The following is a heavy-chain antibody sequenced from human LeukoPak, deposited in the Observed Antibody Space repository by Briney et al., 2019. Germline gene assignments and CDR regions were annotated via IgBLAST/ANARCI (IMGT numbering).Heavy chain of an antibody. J-gene: IGHJ3*01. CDR3: AKEVTYCGSDSCNDAFDV. Sequence: PGGSLRPSCAASGFRFSTSGMHWVRQAPGKGLEWVSFIRFDGSDEDHGDSVKGRFTISRDNSKNTMYLQMNSLRAEDTAVYYCAKEVTYCGSDSCNDAFDVWGRGTMATVSS. V-gene: IGHV3-30*02. CDR2: IRFDGSDE. CDR1: GFRFSTSG. D-gene: IGHD2-21*02.